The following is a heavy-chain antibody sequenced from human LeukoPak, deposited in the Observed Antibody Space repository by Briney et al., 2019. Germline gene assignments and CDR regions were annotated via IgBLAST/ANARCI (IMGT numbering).Heavy chain of an antibody. J-gene: IGHJ5*02. Sequence: SETLSLTCTVSGGSISSSSYYWGWIRQPPGKGLEWIGSIYYSGSTYYNPSLKSRVTISVDTSENQFSLKLSSVTAADTAVYYCARHIVVVVAATRGNWFDPWGQGTLVTVSS. CDR2: IYYSGST. D-gene: IGHD2-15*01. CDR1: GGSISSSSYY. CDR3: ARHIVVVVAATRGNWFDP. V-gene: IGHV4-39*01.